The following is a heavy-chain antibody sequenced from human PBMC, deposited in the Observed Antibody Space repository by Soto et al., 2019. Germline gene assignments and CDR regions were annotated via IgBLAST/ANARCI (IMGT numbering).Heavy chain of an antibody. CDR3: ARGKNSYGMDG. D-gene: IGHD1-7*01. Sequence: QVQLQESGPGLVKPSQTLSLTCNVSGGSISSGGYYWSWIRQHPGKGLELIGYISYSGSTNYNPSLKRRVTISVDTSTNQFSLKLSSVTAADTAVYYCARGKNSYGMDGWGQGTTVNVSS. V-gene: IGHV4-31*03. CDR1: GGSISSGGYY. CDR2: ISYSGST. J-gene: IGHJ6*02.